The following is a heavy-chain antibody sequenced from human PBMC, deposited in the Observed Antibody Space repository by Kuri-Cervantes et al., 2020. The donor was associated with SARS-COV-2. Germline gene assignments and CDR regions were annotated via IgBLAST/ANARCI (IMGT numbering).Heavy chain of an antibody. J-gene: IGHJ6*03. CDR1: GFTFSSYS. D-gene: IGHD2-21*01. V-gene: IGHV3-21*01. CDR2: ISSSSSYI. Sequence: GGSLRLSCAASGFTFSSYSMNWVRQAPGKGLEWVSSISSSSSYIYYADSVKGRFTISRDNAKNSLYLQMNGLRAEDTAVYYCARVAGEGPIYYYYMDVWGKGTTVTVSS. CDR3: ARVAGEGPIYYYYMDV.